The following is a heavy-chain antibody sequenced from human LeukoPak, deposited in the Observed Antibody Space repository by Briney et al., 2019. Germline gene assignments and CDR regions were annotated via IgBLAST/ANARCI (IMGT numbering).Heavy chain of an antibody. CDR3: ARESGSSSGNWFDP. CDR1: GGSISSYY. V-gene: IGHV4-59*01. CDR2: IYYSGST. Sequence: PSETLSLTCTVSGGSISSYYWSWIRQPPGKGLEWIGYIYYSGSTNYNPSLKSRVTISVDTSKNQFSLKLSSVTAADTAVYYCARESGSSSGNWFDPWGQGTLVTVSS. D-gene: IGHD6-19*01. J-gene: IGHJ5*02.